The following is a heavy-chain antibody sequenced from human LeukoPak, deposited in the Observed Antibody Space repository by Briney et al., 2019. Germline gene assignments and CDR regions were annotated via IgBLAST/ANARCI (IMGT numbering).Heavy chain of an antibody. CDR3: ARSGGDIVVVPAAAGDYFDY. CDR2: ISSSGSTI. CDR1: GFTFSDYY. D-gene: IGHD2-2*01. V-gene: IGHV3-11*01. Sequence: GGSLRLSCAASGFTFSDYYMSWIRQAPGKGLEWVSYISSSGSTIYYADSVKGRFTISRDNAKNSLYLQMNSLRAEDTALYYCARSGGDIVVVPAAAGDYFDYWGQGTLVTVSS. J-gene: IGHJ4*02.